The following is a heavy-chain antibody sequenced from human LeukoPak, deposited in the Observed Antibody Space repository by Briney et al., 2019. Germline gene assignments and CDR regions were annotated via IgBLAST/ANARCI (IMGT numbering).Heavy chain of an antibody. CDR3: ATSARRVRGVFASDY. D-gene: IGHD3-10*01. CDR2: IYGGGNT. V-gene: IGHV3-66*01. J-gene: IGHJ4*02. CDR1: GFTVSSNY. Sequence: GGSLRLSCAASGFTVSSNYMSWVRQAPGKGLEWVSVIYGGGNTYYADSVKGRFTISRDNSKNTLYLQMNSLSAEDTAVYYCATSARRVRGVFASDYWGQGTLVTVSS.